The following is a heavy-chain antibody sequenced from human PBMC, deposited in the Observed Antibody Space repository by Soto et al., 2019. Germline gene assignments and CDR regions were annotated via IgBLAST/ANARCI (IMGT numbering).Heavy chain of an antibody. Sequence: TLSLTCTVSGGSISSGGYYWSWIRQHPGKGLEWIGYIYYSGSTYYNPSLKSRVTISVDTSKNQFSLKLSSVTAADTAVYYCARDPLQLWSYDYWGQGTLVTVSS. CDR1: GGSISSGGYY. CDR3: ARDPLQLWSYDY. J-gene: IGHJ4*02. CDR2: IYYSGST. V-gene: IGHV4-31*03. D-gene: IGHD5-18*01.